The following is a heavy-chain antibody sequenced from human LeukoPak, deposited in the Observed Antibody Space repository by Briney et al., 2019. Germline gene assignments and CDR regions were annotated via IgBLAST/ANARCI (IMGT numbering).Heavy chain of an antibody. Sequence: PSETLSLTXTVSGGSISSSSYYWGWIRQPPGKGLEWIGSIYYSGSTYYNPSLKSRVTISVDTSKNQFSLKLSSVTAADTAVYYCAVVVGATRGTYYFDYWGQGTLVTVSS. J-gene: IGHJ4*02. CDR2: IYYSGST. CDR1: GGSISSSSYY. D-gene: IGHD1-26*01. V-gene: IGHV4-39*01. CDR3: AVVVGATRGTYYFDY.